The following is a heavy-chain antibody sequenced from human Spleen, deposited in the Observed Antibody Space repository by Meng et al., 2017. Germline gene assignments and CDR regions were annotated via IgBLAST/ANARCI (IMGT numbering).Heavy chain of an antibody. V-gene: IGHV3-7*03. D-gene: IGHD3-9*01. CDR2: IKQDGSEK. CDR3: ARDMDDILTGPT. J-gene: IGHJ5*02. CDR1: GFTFSSYW. Sequence: GESLKISCAASGFTFSSYWMSWVRQAPGKGLEWVANIKQDGSEKYYVDSVKGRFTISSDNAKNSLYLQMNSLRAEDTAVYYCARDMDDILTGPTWGQGTLVTVSS.